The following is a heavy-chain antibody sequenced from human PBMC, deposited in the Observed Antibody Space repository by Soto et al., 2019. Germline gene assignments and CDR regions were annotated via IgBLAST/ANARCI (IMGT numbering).Heavy chain of an antibody. CDR2: ISSSSSYI. CDR3: ERVTVAVAEYFQH. J-gene: IGHJ1*01. Sequence: GGSLRLSCAASGFTFSSYSMNWVRQAPGKGLEWVSSISSSSSYIYYADSVKGRFTISRDNAKNSLYLQMNSLRAEDTAVYYCERVTVAVAEYFQHWGQGTLVTVSS. V-gene: IGHV3-21*01. D-gene: IGHD6-19*01. CDR1: GFTFSSYS.